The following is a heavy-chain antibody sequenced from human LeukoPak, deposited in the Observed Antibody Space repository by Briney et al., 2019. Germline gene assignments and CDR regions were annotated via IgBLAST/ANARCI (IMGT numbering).Heavy chain of an antibody. V-gene: IGHV1-8*03. Sequence: ASVKVSCKASGYTFTGYYMHWVRQAPGQGLEWMGWMNPNSGNTGYAQKFQGRVTITRNTSISTAYMELSSLRSEDTAVYYCGRYCSSTSCYRGIDYWGQGTLVTVSS. CDR2: MNPNSGNT. D-gene: IGHD2-2*01. CDR3: GRYCSSTSCYRGIDY. J-gene: IGHJ4*02. CDR1: GYTFTGYY.